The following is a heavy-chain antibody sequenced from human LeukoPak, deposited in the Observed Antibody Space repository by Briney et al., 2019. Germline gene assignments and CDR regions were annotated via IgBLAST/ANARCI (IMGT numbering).Heavy chain of an antibody. J-gene: IGHJ6*02. CDR1: GGSFSGYY. Sequence: PSETLSLTCAVYGGSFSGYYWSWIRQPPGKGLEWIGEINHSGRTNYNPSLKSRVTISVDTSKNQFSLKLSSVTAADTAVYYCARGALRFLEWSNYYYSGMDVWGQGTTVTVSS. V-gene: IGHV4-34*01. CDR2: INHSGRT. D-gene: IGHD3-3*01. CDR3: ARGALRFLEWSNYYYSGMDV.